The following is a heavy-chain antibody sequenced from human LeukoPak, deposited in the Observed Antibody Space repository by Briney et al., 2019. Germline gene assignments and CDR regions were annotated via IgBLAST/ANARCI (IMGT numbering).Heavy chain of an antibody. Sequence: PGGSLRLSCAASGFSVSSDYMSWVRQAPGKGLEYVSNLYSGTNTYYADSVKGRFTISRDSSKNTLYLQMNSLRAVDTAVYYCARGDSSGYYPLDYWGQGTLVTVSS. D-gene: IGHD3-22*01. V-gene: IGHV3-53*01. CDR3: ARGDSSGYYPLDY. CDR1: GFSVSSDY. CDR2: LYSGTNT. J-gene: IGHJ4*02.